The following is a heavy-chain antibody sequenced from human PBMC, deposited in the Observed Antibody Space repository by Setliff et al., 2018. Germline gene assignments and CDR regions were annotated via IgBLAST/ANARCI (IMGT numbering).Heavy chain of an antibody. CDR1: GFTFSSYG. CDR2: ISYDGSNK. CDR3: AKGEYSYGNNYYYYGMDV. D-gene: IGHD5-18*01. Sequence: GGSLRLSCAASGFTFSSYGMHWVRQAPGKGLEWVAVISYDGSNKYYADSVKGRFTISRDNSKNTLYLQMNSLRAEDTAVYYCAKGEYSYGNNYYYYGMDVWGQGTTVTVSS. J-gene: IGHJ6*02. V-gene: IGHV3-30*18.